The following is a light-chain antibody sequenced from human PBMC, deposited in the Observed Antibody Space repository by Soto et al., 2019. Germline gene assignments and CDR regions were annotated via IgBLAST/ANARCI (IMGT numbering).Light chain of an antibody. CDR1: QSISHKY. V-gene: IGKV3-20*01. Sequence: EIVLTQSPGTLSMSPGERATLSCRASQSISHKYLAWFQKRPGQAPRLLIHGVSVRATGIPDRFSASGLGTDFTLTISRLEPEDFAVYYCQLYSGSPWTFGQGTKVDIK. CDR3: QLYSGSPWT. J-gene: IGKJ1*01. CDR2: GVS.